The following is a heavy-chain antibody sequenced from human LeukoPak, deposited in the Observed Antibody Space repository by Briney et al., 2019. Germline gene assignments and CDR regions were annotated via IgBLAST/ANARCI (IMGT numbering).Heavy chain of an antibody. J-gene: IGHJ5*02. CDR2: IHPDGSIT. CDR3: APQQTYSPYNWFDP. CDR1: GFTISNYW. Sequence: PGGSLRLSCVGSGFTISNYWMHWVRQAPGTGLVWVSRIHPDGSITTYAVSVKGRFTISRDNAKNTLYLQMNSLRAEDTAVYYCAPQQTYSPYNWFDPWGQGTLVTVSS. D-gene: IGHD5-12*01. V-gene: IGHV3-74*03.